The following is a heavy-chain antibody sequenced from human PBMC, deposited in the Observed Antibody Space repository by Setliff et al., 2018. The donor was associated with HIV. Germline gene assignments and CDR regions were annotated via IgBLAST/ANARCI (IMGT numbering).Heavy chain of an antibody. V-gene: IGHV1-69-2*02. CDR2: VDPEDGET. D-gene: IGHD6-13*01. CDR1: GYTFTDYY. Sequence: GASVKVSCKASGYTFTDYYMHWVQQAPGKGLEWMGRVDPEDGETIYAEKFQGRVTITADTSTDTAYMELSSLKLGSVTAADTAVYYCARHVPRSSRIDYWGQGTLVTVSS. J-gene: IGHJ4*02. CDR3: AVYYCARHVPRSSRIDY.